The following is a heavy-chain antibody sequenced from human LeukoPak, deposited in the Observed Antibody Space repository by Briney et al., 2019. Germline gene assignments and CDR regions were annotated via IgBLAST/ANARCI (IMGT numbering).Heavy chain of an antibody. CDR1: GGTFSGYA. D-gene: IGHD4-23*01. Sequence: SVKVSCKASGGTFSGYAISWVRQAPGQGLEWMGRVIPIFGTANYAQKFQGRVTITTDESTSTAYMELSSLRSEDTAVYYCARVVGGSLGWYFDLWGRGTLVTVSS. V-gene: IGHV1-69*05. J-gene: IGHJ2*01. CDR3: ARVVGGSLGWYFDL. CDR2: VIPIFGTA.